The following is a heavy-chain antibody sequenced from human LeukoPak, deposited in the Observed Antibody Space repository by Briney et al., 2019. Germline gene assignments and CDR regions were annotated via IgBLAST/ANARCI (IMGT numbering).Heavy chain of an antibody. V-gene: IGHV1-8*01. CDR3: ARSYYDSSGYSYYYYYMDV. CDR1: GYTFTSYD. CDR2: MNPNSGNT. J-gene: IGHJ6*03. D-gene: IGHD3-22*01. Sequence: GASVKVSCKASGYTFTSYDINWVRQATGQGLEWMGRMNPNSGNTGYAQKFQGRVTMTRNTSISTAYMELSSLRSEDTAVYYCARSYYDSSGYSYYYYYMDVWGKGTTVTVSS.